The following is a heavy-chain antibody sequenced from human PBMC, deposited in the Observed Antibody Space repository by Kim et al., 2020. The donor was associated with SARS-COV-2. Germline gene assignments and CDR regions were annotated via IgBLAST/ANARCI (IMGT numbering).Heavy chain of an antibody. D-gene: IGHD6-19*01. V-gene: IGHV3-13*04. CDR2: IDTSGET. CDR3: VRGAVTGTYGMDV. CDR1: GFTFSSYD. Sequence: GGSLRLSCAASGFTFSSYDMHWARQPAGKGLEWVSAIDTSGETYYPGSVKGRFTISRENAKNSVYLQMHSLRAGDTAVYYCVRGAVTGTYGMDVWSLGTTVTVSS. J-gene: IGHJ6*02.